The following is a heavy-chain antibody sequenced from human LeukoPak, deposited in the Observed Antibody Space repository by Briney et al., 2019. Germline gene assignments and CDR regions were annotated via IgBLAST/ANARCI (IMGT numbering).Heavy chain of an antibody. Sequence: GGSLRLSCAACGFTFSSYAMSWLRQAPGKGLEWVSTNSASGGSTYYADSVKGRFTISRYNSKNTLYLQMNRLRAEDTAVHYCARVLDSGYDWDYYGMDVWGQGTTVTISS. D-gene: IGHD5-12*01. CDR1: GFTFSSYA. CDR3: ARVLDSGYDWDYYGMDV. CDR2: NSASGGST. V-gene: IGHV3-23*01. J-gene: IGHJ6*02.